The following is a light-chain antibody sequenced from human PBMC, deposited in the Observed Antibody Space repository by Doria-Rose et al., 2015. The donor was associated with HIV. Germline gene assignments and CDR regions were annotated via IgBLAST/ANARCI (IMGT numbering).Light chain of an antibody. CDR2: DGS. Sequence: TQSPGTLSLSPGERATLSCRASQRFSSTYLARYQQKPGQAPSLLIYDGSTRATGIPDKFSASGSGTDFPLTINRLEPEDFALYYCHQYGTSWTFGQGTKVEI. CDR3: HQYGTSWT. CDR1: QRFSSTY. V-gene: IGKV3-20*01. J-gene: IGKJ1*01.